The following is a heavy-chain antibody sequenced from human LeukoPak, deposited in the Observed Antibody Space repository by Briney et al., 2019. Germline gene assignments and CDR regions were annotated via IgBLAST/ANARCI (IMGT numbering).Heavy chain of an antibody. CDR2: ISSSGSYI. CDR1: GFTFSSYS. V-gene: IGHV3-21*04. D-gene: IGHD4-23*01. CDR3: ARDDVPYGGNSVFDY. Sequence: GGSLRLSCVASGFTFSSYSMNWVRQAPGKGLEWVSFISSSGSYIYYADSVKGRFTISRDNAKNSLYLQMNSLRAEDTAVYYCARDDVPYGGNSVFDYWGQGTLVTVSS. J-gene: IGHJ4*02.